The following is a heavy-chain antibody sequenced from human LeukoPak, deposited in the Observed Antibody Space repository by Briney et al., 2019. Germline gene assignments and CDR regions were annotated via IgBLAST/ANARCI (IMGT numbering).Heavy chain of an antibody. CDR3: AKALGATLSFDY. J-gene: IGHJ4*02. V-gene: IGHV3-23*01. Sequence: PGGSLRLSCAASGFTFSSYSMNWVRQAPGKGLEWVSAISGSGGSTYYADSVKGRFTISRDNSKNTLYLQMNSLRAEDTAVYYCAKALGATLSFDYWGQGTLVTVSS. D-gene: IGHD1-26*01. CDR1: GFTFSSYS. CDR2: ISGSGGST.